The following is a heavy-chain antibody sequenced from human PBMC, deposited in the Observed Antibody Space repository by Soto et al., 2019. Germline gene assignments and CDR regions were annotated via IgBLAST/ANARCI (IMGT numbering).Heavy chain of an antibody. J-gene: IGHJ4*02. V-gene: IGHV3-64*04. CDR3: ARWFTYGNFDYFDC. CDR2: ISSNGGST. D-gene: IGHD3-10*01. Sequence: PGGSLRLSCSASGFIFSNYAIHWVRQAPGKGLEFVSVISSNGGSTYYADSVKGRFTISRDNAKNTLYLQMNGLRAEDTALYYCARWFTYGNFDYFDCWGQGTQVTVSS. CDR1: GFIFSNYA.